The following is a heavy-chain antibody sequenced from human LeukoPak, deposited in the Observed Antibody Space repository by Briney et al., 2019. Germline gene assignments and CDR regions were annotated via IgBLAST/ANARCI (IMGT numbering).Heavy chain of an antibody. CDR1: GGTFSSYA. CDR3: ARAIPGDAFDI. J-gene: IGHJ3*02. CDR2: IIPILGIA. Sequence: SVKVSCKASGGTFSSYAISWVRQAPGQGLEWMGRIIPILGIANYAQKFQGRVTMTRNTSISTAYMELSSLGSEDTAVYYCARAIPGDAFDIWGQGTMVTVSS. D-gene: IGHD2-21*01. V-gene: IGHV1-69*04.